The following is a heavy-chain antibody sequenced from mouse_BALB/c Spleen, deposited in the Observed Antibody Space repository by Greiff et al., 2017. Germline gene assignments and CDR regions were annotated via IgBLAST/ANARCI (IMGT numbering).Heavy chain of an antibody. J-gene: IGHJ2*01. V-gene: IGHV14-3*02. Sequence: EVQLQESGAELVKPGASVKLSCTASGFNIKDTYMHWVKQRPEQGLEWIGRIDPANGNTKYDPKFQGKATITADTSSNTAYLQLSSLTSEDTAVYYCAQLGLFDYWGQGTTLTVSS. CDR2: IDPANGNT. D-gene: IGHD4-1*02. CDR1: GFNIKDTY. CDR3: AQLGLFDY.